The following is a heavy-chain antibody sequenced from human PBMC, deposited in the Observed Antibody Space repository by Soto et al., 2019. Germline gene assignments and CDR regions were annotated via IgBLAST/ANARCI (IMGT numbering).Heavy chain of an antibody. V-gene: IGHV3-74*01. D-gene: IGHD3-3*01. Sequence: GGALRLSCAASGFTVSNYWMNWVRRAPGKGLVWASHIKSDGTTSYADSVEGRFTVSRDDAKNTFYLQMNSLRAEDTAVYYCAKDRGEEGLKFLEWFGGMDVWGHGTTVTVSS. J-gene: IGHJ6*02. CDR2: IKSDGTT. CDR3: AKDRGEEGLKFLEWFGGMDV. CDR1: GFTVSNYW.